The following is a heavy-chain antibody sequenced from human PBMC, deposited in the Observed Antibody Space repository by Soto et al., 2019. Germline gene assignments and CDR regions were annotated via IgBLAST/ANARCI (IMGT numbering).Heavy chain of an antibody. V-gene: IGHV3-23*01. Sequence: GGSLRLSCAVSGFTFSSYAVNWVRQAPGKGLEWVSAIGGSGASTYYADSVKGRFTISRDNSKNTLYLQMNNLRAEDTAVYYCANGGFGETIGGPPEYWGQGSLVTVSA. D-gene: IGHD3-10*01. CDR3: ANGGFGETIGGPPEY. CDR2: IGGSGAST. CDR1: GFTFSSYA. J-gene: IGHJ4*02.